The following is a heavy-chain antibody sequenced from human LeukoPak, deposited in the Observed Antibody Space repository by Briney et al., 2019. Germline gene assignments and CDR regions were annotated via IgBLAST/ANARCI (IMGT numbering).Heavy chain of an antibody. CDR3: ARGELLYDY. V-gene: IGHV4-30-4*01. D-gene: IGHD2-15*01. CDR1: GGSISSGDNY. J-gene: IGHJ4*02. CDR2: IYYSGST. Sequence: PSETLSLTCTVSGGSISSGDNYWSWIRQPAGKGLEWIGYIYYSGSTFYNPSLKSRVTMSVDTSKNQFSLKLSSVTAADTAVYYCARGELLYDYWGQGTLVTVSS.